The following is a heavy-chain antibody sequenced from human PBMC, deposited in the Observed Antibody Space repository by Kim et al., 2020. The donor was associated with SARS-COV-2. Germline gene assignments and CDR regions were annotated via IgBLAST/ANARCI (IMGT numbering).Heavy chain of an antibody. D-gene: IGHD4-17*01. Sequence: YADTVKGRCTISRDKSKNTLYLQMNSLRAEDTAVYYCAKTLYDYGDYEVQHGGQGTLVTVSS. CDR3: AKTLYDYGDYEVQH. V-gene: IGHV3-30*02. J-gene: IGHJ1*01.